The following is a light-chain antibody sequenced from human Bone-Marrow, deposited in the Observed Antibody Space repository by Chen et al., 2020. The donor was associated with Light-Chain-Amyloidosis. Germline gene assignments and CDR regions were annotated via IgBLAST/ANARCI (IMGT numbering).Light chain of an antibody. CDR2: GAS. Sequence: EIVLTQSPDTLSLSPGERATLSCRASQSVRSNYLAWYKQTPGQAPRLLMYGASSRANGIPDRFSGSGSGTDLTLTISRLEPEDFVLYYCQQYGSSPWTFGQGTKVEIK. CDR1: QSVRSNY. CDR3: QQYGSSPWT. V-gene: IGKV3-20*01. J-gene: IGKJ1*01.